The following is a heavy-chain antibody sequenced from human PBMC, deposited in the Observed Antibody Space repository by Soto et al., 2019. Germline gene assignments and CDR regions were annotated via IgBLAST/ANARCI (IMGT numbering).Heavy chain of an antibody. Sequence: SVKVSFKASGGTFSSYAISWVRQAPGQGLEWMGGIIPIFGTANYAQKFQGRVTITADESTSTAYMELSSLRSEDTAVYYCAREITAAGDYYYYGMAVWGQGTTVTVSS. CDR3: AREITAAGDYYYYGMAV. V-gene: IGHV1-69*13. J-gene: IGHJ6*02. CDR1: GGTFSSYA. CDR2: IIPIFGTA. D-gene: IGHD6-13*01.